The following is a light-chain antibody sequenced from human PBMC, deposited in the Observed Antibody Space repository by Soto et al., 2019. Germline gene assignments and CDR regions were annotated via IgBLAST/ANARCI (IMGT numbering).Light chain of an antibody. CDR3: QSHDSSLRTYV. Sequence: QSVLTQPPSVSGAPGQRVTISCTGSSSNIGAGYDVHWYQQLPGTAPKLLIYGHTNRPSGVPDRFSGSKSGPSASLAITGLQAEDEADYFCQSHDSSLRTYVFGTGTKVTVL. CDR1: SSNIGAGYD. J-gene: IGLJ1*01. CDR2: GHT. V-gene: IGLV1-40*01.